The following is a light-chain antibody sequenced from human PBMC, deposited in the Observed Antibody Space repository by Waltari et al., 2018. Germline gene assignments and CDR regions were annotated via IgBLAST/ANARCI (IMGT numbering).Light chain of an antibody. J-gene: IGLJ3*02. CDR2: DVT. V-gene: IGLV2-14*01. CDR3: ASYNPGSTLV. Sequence: QSALTQPASVSGSPGQSITISCTGSSSDVGRYNYVSWYQKFPDRAPKLIIYDVTNRPSGVSKRFSGSKSANTASLTISGLQPEDEAEYYCASYNPGSTLVFGGGTKLTVL. CDR1: SSDVGRYNY.